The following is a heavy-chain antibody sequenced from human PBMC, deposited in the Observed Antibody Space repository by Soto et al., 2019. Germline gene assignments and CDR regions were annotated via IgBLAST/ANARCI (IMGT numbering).Heavy chain of an antibody. CDR1: GFTFSDYA. V-gene: IGHV3-23*01. CDR2: INSDGAT. CDR3: ASRPRGSVAGTLDS. J-gene: IGHJ5*01. D-gene: IGHD6-19*01. Sequence: EVQLLESGGGLVQPGGSLRLSCAASGFTFSDYAMSWVRQAPGKGLAWVSVINSDGATYYADSVEGRFSISSDNSKSTLCLQMNSLSVEDTAIYYCASRPRGSVAGTLDSWGQGSLVTVS.